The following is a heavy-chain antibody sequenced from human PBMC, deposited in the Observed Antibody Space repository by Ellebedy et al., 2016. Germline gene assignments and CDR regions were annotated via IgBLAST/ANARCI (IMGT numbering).Heavy chain of an antibody. CDR2: INPNSGGT. CDR3: ARVPEYSSSSDGY. J-gene: IGHJ4*02. CDR1: GYTFTGYY. Sequence: ASVKVSXXASGYTFTGYYIHWVRQAPGQGLEWMGWINPNSGGTNYAQKFQGRVTMTRDTSINTAYMELSRLRSDDTAAYYCARVPEYSSSSDGYWGQGTLVTVSS. D-gene: IGHD6-6*01. V-gene: IGHV1-2*02.